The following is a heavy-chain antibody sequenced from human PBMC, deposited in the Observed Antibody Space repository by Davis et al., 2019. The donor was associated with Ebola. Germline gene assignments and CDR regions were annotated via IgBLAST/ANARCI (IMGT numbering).Heavy chain of an antibody. V-gene: IGHV1-8*01. CDR2: MNPNSGNT. CDR1: GYTLTELS. CDR3: ARVHQVAHYDSSGYYLTAEYFQH. D-gene: IGHD3-22*01. Sequence: AASVKVSCKVSGYTLTELSMHWVRQATGQGLEWMGWMNPNSGNTGYAQKFQGRVTMTRNTSISTAYMELSSLRSEDTAVYYCARVHQVAHYDSSGYYLTAEYFQHWGQGTLVTVSS. J-gene: IGHJ1*01.